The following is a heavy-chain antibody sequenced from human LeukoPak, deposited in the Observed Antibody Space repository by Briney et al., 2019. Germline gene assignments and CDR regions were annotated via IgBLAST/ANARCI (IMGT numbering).Heavy chain of an antibody. J-gene: IGHJ4*02. CDR2: ISGSGSST. V-gene: IGHV3-23*01. CDR1: GFTFSSYA. Sequence: GGSLRLSCAASGFTFSSYAMSWVRHAPGRGLEWVSGISGSGSSTYYADSVKGRFTTSRDNSKNTLNLQMNSLRAEDTAVYYCANHSDTAMVYAYWGQGTLVTVSS. D-gene: IGHD5-18*01. CDR3: ANHSDTAMVYAY.